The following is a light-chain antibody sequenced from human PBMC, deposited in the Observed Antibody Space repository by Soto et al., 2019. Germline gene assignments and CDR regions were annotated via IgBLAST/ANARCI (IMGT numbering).Light chain of an antibody. Sequence: EIVLTQSPGTLSLSPGEGATVSCRASQSVNSNLLAWFQQKPGQAPRLLIHDASRRATGIPDRLSGSGSGTDFTLSISRLEPEDFAVYYCHQYVSSPLTFGQGTKLEIK. J-gene: IGKJ2*01. V-gene: IGKV3-20*01. CDR1: QSVNSNL. CDR2: DAS. CDR3: HQYVSSPLT.